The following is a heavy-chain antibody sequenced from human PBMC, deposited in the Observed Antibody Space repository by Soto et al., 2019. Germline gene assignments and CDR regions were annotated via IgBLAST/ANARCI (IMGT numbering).Heavy chain of an antibody. D-gene: IGHD4-17*01. V-gene: IGHV4-61*01. CDR2: GSYSGTT. Sequence: SETLSLTCTVSGVSVSSGSFYWAWIRQPPGKGLEWIGFGSYSGTTNYKPSLKSRVTISVDTSRSQISLKVSSLTAADTAVYYCARGATVTQYDYWGQGRLVTVSS. J-gene: IGHJ4*02. CDR1: GVSVSSGSFY. CDR3: ARGATVTQYDY.